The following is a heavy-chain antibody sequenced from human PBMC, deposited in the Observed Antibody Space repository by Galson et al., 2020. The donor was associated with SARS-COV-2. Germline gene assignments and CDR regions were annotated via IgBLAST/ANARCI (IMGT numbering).Heavy chain of an antibody. CDR1: GFTFTSYG. Sequence: GSLRLSCEVSGFTFTSYGMNRFRQAPGKGLEWLSYISSSRRTIYYADSVKGRFTISRDDAETSLYLQMTSLRADDTAVYYCAREGLGSTYYVDYWGQGTLVTVSS. V-gene: IGHV3-48*04. CDR2: ISSSRRTI. D-gene: IGHD6-13*01. J-gene: IGHJ4*02. CDR3: AREGLGSTYYVDY.